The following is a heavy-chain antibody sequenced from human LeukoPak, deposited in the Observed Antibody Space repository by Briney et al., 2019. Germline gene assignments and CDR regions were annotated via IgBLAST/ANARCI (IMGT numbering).Heavy chain of an antibody. J-gene: IGHJ5*02. CDR3: ARCSLAAAGTFWFDP. D-gene: IGHD6-13*01. CDR1: GGSISSSSYY. CDR2: INHSGST. Sequence: ASETLSLTCTVSGGSISSSSYYWSWIRQPPGKGLEWIGEINHSGSTNYNPSLKSRVTISVDTSKNQFSLKLSSVTAADTAVYYCARCSLAAAGTFWFDPWGQGTLVTVSS. V-gene: IGHV4-39*07.